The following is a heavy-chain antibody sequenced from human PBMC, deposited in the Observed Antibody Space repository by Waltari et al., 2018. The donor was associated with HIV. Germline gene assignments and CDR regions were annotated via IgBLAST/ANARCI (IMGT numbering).Heavy chain of an antibody. CDR3: AKVGLSGRWLLRRPFYFDY. D-gene: IGHD3-10*01. CDR1: GFTFSSYA. Sequence: LLESGGNLVQPGGSLTLSCAASGFTFSSYAMTWVRQAPGEGLGGVSGISGSGGDTLFADSVKGRFTISRDASTVYLSMNRLTAEDTAVYYCAKVGLSGRWLLRRPFYFDYWGQGILVTVSS. J-gene: IGHJ4*02. V-gene: IGHV3-23*01. CDR2: ISGSGGDT.